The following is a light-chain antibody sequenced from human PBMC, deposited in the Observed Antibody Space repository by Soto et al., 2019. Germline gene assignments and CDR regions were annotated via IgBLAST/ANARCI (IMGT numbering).Light chain of an antibody. V-gene: IGKV3-20*01. Sequence: EIGLTQSPGTLSLSPGERATLACRASQSVTSNYLAWYQKKPGQAPRLLIYGASSRATGIPDRFSGSGSGTDFTLTIRRLEPEDFAVYYCQQYGSSPRTFGQGTKVEIK. J-gene: IGKJ1*01. CDR3: QQYGSSPRT. CDR2: GAS. CDR1: QSVTSNY.